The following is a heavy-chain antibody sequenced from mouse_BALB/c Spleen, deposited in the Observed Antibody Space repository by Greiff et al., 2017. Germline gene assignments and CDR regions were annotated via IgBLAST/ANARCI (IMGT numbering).Heavy chain of an antibody. D-gene: IGHD2-2*01. CDR3: ARQVYYGYDGYYAMDY. V-gene: IGHV1-62-2*01. Sequence: VQRVESGAELVKPGASVKLSCKASGYTFTEYTIHWVKQRSGQGLEWIGWFYPGSGSIKYNEKFKDKATLTADKSSSTVYMELSRLTSEDSAVYFCARQVYYGYDGYYAMDYWGQGTSVTVSS. J-gene: IGHJ4*01. CDR1: GYTFTEYT. CDR2: FYPGSGSI.